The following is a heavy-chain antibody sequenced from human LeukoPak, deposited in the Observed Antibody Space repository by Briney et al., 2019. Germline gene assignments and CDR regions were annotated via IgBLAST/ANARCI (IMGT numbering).Heavy chain of an antibody. J-gene: IGHJ4*02. V-gene: IGHV3-48*03. CDR1: GFTFSSYE. D-gene: IGHD1-26*01. CDR2: ISSSGSTI. Sequence: QPGGSLRLSCAASGFTFSSYEMNWVRQAPGKGLEWVSYISSSGSTIYYADSVKGRFTISRDNAKNSLYLQMNSLRAEDTAVYYCARAGYSGSYSFDYWGQGTLVTVSS. CDR3: ARAGYSGSYSFDY.